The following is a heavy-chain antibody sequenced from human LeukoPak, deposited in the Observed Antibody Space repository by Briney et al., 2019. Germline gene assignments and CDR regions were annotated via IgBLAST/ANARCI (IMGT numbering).Heavy chain of an antibody. Sequence: GGSLRLSCAASGFTFSTYVMSWVRQAPGKGLEWVSAISGSGGSTYYADSVKGRFTISGDNSKNTLYLQMNSLGADDTAVYYCAKGNWRYFDYWGQGTLVTVSS. J-gene: IGHJ4*02. CDR1: GFTFSTYV. CDR3: AKGNWRYFDY. CDR2: ISGSGGST. V-gene: IGHV3-23*01. D-gene: IGHD1-1*01.